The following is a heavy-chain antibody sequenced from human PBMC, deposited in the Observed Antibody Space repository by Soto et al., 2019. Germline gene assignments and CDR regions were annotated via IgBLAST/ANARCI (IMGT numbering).Heavy chain of an antibody. Sequence: QVPLVQSGAEVKKPGSSVKVSCKASGGTFSSYAISWVRQAPGQGLEWMGGIIPIFGTANYAQKFQGRVTITADESTSTAYMELSSLRSEDTAVYYCARVSITMVRGVIITEAFDIWGQGTMVTVSS. D-gene: IGHD3-10*01. CDR1: GGTFSSYA. V-gene: IGHV1-69*01. CDR2: IIPIFGTA. J-gene: IGHJ3*02. CDR3: ARVSITMVRGVIITEAFDI.